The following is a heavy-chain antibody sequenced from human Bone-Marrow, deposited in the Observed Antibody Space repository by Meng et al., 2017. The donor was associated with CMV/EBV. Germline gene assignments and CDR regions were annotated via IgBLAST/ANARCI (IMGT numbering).Heavy chain of an antibody. CDR3: ARTTYYYDSRDAFDI. CDR2: IYWNDDK. V-gene: IGHV2-5*01. D-gene: IGHD3-22*01. J-gene: IGHJ3*02. Sequence: SGPTLVKPTQTLTLTCTFSGFSLSTSGVGVGWIRQPPGKALEWLALIYWNDDKRYSPSLKTRLTISKDTSKSQVVLTMTNMDPVDTATYYCARTTYYYDSRDAFDIWGQGTMVTVSS. CDR1: GFSLSTSGVG.